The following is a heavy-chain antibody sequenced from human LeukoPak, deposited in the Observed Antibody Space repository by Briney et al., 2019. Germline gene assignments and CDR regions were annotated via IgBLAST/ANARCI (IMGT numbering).Heavy chain of an antibody. Sequence: GGSLRLSCGASGFTFSSYGMHWVRQAPGKGLEWVAVISYDGSNKYYADSVKGRFTISRDNSKNTLYLQMNSLRAEDTAVYYCARAAYYYDSSGYYFDYWGQGTLVTVSS. CDR3: ARAAYYYDSSGYYFDY. J-gene: IGHJ4*02. V-gene: IGHV3-30*03. CDR1: GFTFSSYG. D-gene: IGHD3-22*01. CDR2: ISYDGSNK.